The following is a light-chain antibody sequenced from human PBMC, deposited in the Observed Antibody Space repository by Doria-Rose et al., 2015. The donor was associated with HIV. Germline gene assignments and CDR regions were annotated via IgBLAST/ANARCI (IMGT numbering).Light chain of an antibody. J-gene: IGKJ1*01. CDR2: AAS. V-gene: IGKV1-39*01. CDR1: QTVSTY. CDR3: QQTYSSPKWT. Sequence: DLQLPQSPSSLSASIGDRVTITCRASQTVSTYLNWFQQEPGKAPKLLIYAASRLQSGVPSRFSGSGSGTDFTLTISGLQPGDFATYYCQQTYSSPKWTGGQGTK.